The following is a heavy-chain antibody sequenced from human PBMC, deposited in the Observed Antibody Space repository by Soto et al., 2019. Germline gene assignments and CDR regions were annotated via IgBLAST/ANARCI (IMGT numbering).Heavy chain of an antibody. CDR1: GFTFSSYW. CDR2: INSDGSSR. Sequence: EVQLVESGGGLVQPGGSLRLSCAVSGFTFSSYWMHWVRQGPGKGLVWVSRINSDGSSRSYADSVKGRFTISRDNAKNTVYLQMNSLRAEDTAVYYCARDRITTVPTPGYWGQGTLVTVSS. D-gene: IGHD4-17*01. J-gene: IGHJ4*02. CDR3: ARDRITTVPTPGY. V-gene: IGHV3-74*01.